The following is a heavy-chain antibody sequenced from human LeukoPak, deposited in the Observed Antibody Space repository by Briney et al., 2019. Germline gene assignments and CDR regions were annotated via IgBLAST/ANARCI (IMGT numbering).Heavy chain of an antibody. V-gene: IGHV3-30*02. CDR3: AKDWNYDILTGYSSGDY. Sequence: GGSLRLSCAASGSTFSSYGMHWVRQAPGKGLEWVAFIRYDGSNKYYADSVKGRFTISRDNSKNTLYLQMNSLRAEDTAVYYCAKDWNYDILTGYSSGDYWGQGTLVTVSS. CDR1: GSTFSSYG. CDR2: IRYDGSNK. D-gene: IGHD3-9*01. J-gene: IGHJ4*02.